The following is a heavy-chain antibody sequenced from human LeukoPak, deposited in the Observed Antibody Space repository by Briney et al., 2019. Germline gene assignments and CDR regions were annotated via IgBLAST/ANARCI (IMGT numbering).Heavy chain of an antibody. CDR2: ISGSGGST. J-gene: IGHJ5*02. CDR1: GFTFSSYA. V-gene: IGHV3-23*01. Sequence: PGGSLRLSCAASGFTFSSYAMSWVRQAPGKGLEWVSAISGSGGSTSYADSVKGRFTISRDNSKNTLYLQMNSLRAEDTAVYYCAKDSSIFTIFGVVTEYNWFDPWGQGTLVTVSS. D-gene: IGHD3-3*01. CDR3: AKDSSIFTIFGVVTEYNWFDP.